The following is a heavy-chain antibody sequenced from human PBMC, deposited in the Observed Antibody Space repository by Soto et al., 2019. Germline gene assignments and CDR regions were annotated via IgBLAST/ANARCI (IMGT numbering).Heavy chain of an antibody. CDR2: ISGSGGTT. Sequence: VQLLESGGGLVQPGGSLRLSCAASGFTFSSYAMSWVRQAPGKGLEWVSVISGSGGTTYYADSVKGRFTISRDISKNTLFLEKNRLRAEDSSVYYCAKEIGRSWDRFDYWGQGTLVTVSS. CDR1: GFTFSSYA. V-gene: IGHV3-23*01. CDR3: AKEIGRSWDRFDY. D-gene: IGHD6-13*01. J-gene: IGHJ4*02.